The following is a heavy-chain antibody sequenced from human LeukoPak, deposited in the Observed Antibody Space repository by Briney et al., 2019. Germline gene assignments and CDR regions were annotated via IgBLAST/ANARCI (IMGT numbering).Heavy chain of an antibody. Sequence: SETLSLTCTVSGGSISSGSNYWSWIRQPAGKGLEWIGHIYTSGRTNYNPSLKSRVTISVDTSKNQFSLKLTSVTAADTAVYYCARDPAYYYDSSAYWRWGQGTLVTVSS. V-gene: IGHV4-61*09. CDR3: ARDPAYYYDSSAYWR. CDR1: GGSISSGSNY. J-gene: IGHJ4*02. D-gene: IGHD3-22*01. CDR2: IYTSGRT.